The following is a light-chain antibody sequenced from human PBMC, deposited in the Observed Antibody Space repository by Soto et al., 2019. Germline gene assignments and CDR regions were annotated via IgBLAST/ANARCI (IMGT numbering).Light chain of an antibody. CDR1: SSDIGAGYD. Sequence: QPVLTQPPSVSGAPGQRVTISCAGSSSDIGAGYDVHWYQQLPGTAPKLLIYGNNNRPSGVPDRFSGSKSGTSASLAITGLQAEDEADYYCQSYDTSLTGRYVFGTGTKVTVL. V-gene: IGLV1-40*01. CDR2: GNN. CDR3: QSYDTSLTGRYV. J-gene: IGLJ1*01.